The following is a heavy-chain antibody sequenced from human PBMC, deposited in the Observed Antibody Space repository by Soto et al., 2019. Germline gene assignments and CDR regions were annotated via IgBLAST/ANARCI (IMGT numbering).Heavy chain of an antibody. D-gene: IGHD6-19*01. V-gene: IGHV4-59*01. CDR3: ARGSSGWPPRLDY. CDR1: GGPISSYY. Sequence: QVQLQESGPGLVKPSETLSLNCTVSGGPISSYYWSWIRQSPGKGLEWIGYIYYSGSTNYNPSLQSRVTISVDTSKNQFSLYLSSVTAADTAVYYCARGSSGWPPRLDYWGQGTLVTVSS. CDR2: IYYSGST. J-gene: IGHJ4*02.